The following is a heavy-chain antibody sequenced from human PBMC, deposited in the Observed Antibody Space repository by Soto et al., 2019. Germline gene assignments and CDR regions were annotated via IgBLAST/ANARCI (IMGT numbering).Heavy chain of an antibody. CDR3: ARLGPMWGSGSYSGLDY. CDR1: GGSISSSSYY. Sequence: PSETLSLTCTVSGGSISSSSYYWGWIRQPPGKGLEWIGSIYYSGSTYYNPSLKSRVTISVDTSKNQFSLKLSSVTAADTAVYYCARLGPMWGSGSYSGLDYWGQGTLVTVSS. J-gene: IGHJ4*02. CDR2: IYYSGST. D-gene: IGHD3-10*01. V-gene: IGHV4-39*01.